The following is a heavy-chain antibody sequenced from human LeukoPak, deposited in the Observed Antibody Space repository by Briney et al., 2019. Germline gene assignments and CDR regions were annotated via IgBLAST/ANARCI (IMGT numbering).Heavy chain of an antibody. V-gene: IGHV3-33*01. Sequence: PGGSLRLSCAASGFTFSSYGMHWVRQAPGKGLEWVAVIWYDGSNKHYADSVKGRFTISRDNSKNTLYLQMNSLRAEDTAVYYCARAGHDYGDYEAFDIWGQGTMVTVSS. D-gene: IGHD4-17*01. CDR3: ARAGHDYGDYEAFDI. CDR2: IWYDGSNK. J-gene: IGHJ3*02. CDR1: GFTFSSYG.